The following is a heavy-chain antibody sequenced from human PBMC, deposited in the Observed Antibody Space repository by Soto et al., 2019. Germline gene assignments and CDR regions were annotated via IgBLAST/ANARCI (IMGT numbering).Heavy chain of an antibody. D-gene: IGHD3-3*01. CDR2: IWYDGSNK. CDR1: GFTFSSYG. V-gene: IGHV3-33*01. J-gene: IGHJ3*02. CDR3: ARVLMGNVLRFLEWSIDI. Sequence: QVRLVESGGGVVQPGRSLRLSCAASGFTFSSYGMHWVRQAPGKGLEWVAVIWYDGSNKYYADSVKGRFTISRDNSKNTLYLQMNSLRAEDTAVYYCARVLMGNVLRFLEWSIDIWGQGTMVTVSS.